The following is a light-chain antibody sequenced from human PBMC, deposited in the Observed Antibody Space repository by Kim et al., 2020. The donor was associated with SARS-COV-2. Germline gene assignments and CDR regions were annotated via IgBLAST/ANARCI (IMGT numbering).Light chain of an antibody. Sequence: GKTVTISCTRSSGSSASNSVQWYQQRPGSSPTIVIYEDNRRPSGVPDRFSASIDSSSNSASLTISGLKPEDEADYYCQSHDGSPWVFGGGTKLTVL. V-gene: IGLV6-57*01. CDR1: SGSSASNS. CDR3: QSHDGSPWV. J-gene: IGLJ3*02. CDR2: EDN.